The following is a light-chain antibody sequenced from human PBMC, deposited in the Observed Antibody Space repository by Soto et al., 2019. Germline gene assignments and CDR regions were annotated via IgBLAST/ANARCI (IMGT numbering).Light chain of an antibody. J-gene: IGKJ1*01. CDR1: QSIHNY. CDR2: AAS. V-gene: IGKV1-39*01. CDR3: QQSYNVPRT. Sequence: DIQMTQSPSSLSASVGDRVTITCRASQSIHNYLHWYQHKPGKAPKLLIYAASSLQSGVPSRFSGSGSGTDFSLTISSLQPEDFATYFCQQSYNVPRTFGQGTKVEIK.